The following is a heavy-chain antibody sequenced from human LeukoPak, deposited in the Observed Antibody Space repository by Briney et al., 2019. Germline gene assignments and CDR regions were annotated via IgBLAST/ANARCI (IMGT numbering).Heavy chain of an antibody. CDR1: GFTFSSYW. D-gene: IGHD6-13*01. J-gene: IGHJ3*02. CDR2: IWYDGSNK. CDR3: ARGRQQLAYDAFDI. V-gene: IGHV3-33*08. Sequence: GGSLRLSCAASGFTFSSYWMSWVRQAPGKGLEWVAVIWYDGSNKYYADSVKGRFTISRDNSKNTLYLQMNSLRAEDTAVYYCARGRQQLAYDAFDIWGQGTMVTVSS.